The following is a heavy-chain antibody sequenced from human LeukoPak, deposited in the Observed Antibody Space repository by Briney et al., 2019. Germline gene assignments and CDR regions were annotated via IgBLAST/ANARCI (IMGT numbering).Heavy chain of an antibody. Sequence: PSETLSLTCAVYGGSFGGYYWSWIRQPPGKGLEWIGEINHSGSTNYNPSLKSRVTISVDTSKNQFSLKLSSVTAADTAVYYCARRANCSGGSCYGRTYYFDYWGQGTLVTVSS. D-gene: IGHD2-15*01. CDR2: INHSGST. J-gene: IGHJ4*02. V-gene: IGHV4-34*01. CDR3: ARRANCSGGSCYGRTYYFDY. CDR1: GGSFGGYY.